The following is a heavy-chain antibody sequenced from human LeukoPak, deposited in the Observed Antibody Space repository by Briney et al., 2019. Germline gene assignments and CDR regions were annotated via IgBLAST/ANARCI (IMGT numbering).Heavy chain of an antibody. CDR3: ARDSSSWLHGH. Sequence: GASVKVSCKASGYTFTGYGISWVRQAPGQGLEWMGWISGYNGNTNYAQKFQDRVVMTTDTSTSTVYMELRSLRSDDTAVYYCARDSSSWLHGHWGQGTLVTVSS. CDR2: ISGYNGNT. V-gene: IGHV1-18*01. D-gene: IGHD6-13*01. CDR1: GYTFTGYG. J-gene: IGHJ4*02.